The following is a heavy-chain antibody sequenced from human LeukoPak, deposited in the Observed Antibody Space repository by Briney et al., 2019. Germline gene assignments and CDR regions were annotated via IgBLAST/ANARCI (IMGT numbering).Heavy chain of an antibody. D-gene: IGHD3-22*01. Sequence: ASVKVSCKASGYTFTSYDINWVRQATGQGLEWMGWMNPNSGNTGYAQKFQGRVTITRNTSISTAYMELSSLRSGDTAVYYCARTYYYDSSGYYLDAFDIWGQGTMVTVSS. CDR1: GYTFTSYD. CDR3: ARTYYYDSSGYYLDAFDI. J-gene: IGHJ3*02. CDR2: MNPNSGNT. V-gene: IGHV1-8*03.